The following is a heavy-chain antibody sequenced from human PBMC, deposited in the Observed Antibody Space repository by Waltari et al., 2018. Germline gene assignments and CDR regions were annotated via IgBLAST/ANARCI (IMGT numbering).Heavy chain of an antibody. CDR2: ISNNGGST. Sequence: EVQLVESGGGLVQPGGSLRLSCSASGSRFSNYIMFWVRQAPGKGLEYVSAISNNGGSTYYTDSVRGRFTISRDNSKNMLYLQMSSLRPEDTAVYYCESRPPVTRDYWGQGTLVTVSS. CDR3: ESRPPVTRDY. J-gene: IGHJ4*02. V-gene: IGHV3-64D*06. CDR1: GSRFSNYI. D-gene: IGHD5-18*01.